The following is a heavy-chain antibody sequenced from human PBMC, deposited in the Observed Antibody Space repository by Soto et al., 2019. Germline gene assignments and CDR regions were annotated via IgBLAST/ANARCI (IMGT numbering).Heavy chain of an antibody. V-gene: IGHV4-39*01. J-gene: IGHJ5*02. CDR1: GGSISSSSYY. CDR2: IYYSGST. CDR3: ARLLDCSSTSCYSWWFDP. D-gene: IGHD2-2*02. Sequence: SETLSLTCTVSGGSISSSSYYWGWIRQPPGKGLEWIGSIYYSGSTYYNPSLKSRVTISVDTSKSQFSLKLSSVTAADTAVYYCARLLDCSSTSCYSWWFDPWGQGTLVTVSS.